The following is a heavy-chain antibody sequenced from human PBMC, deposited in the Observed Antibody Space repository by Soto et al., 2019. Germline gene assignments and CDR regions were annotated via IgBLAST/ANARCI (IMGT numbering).Heavy chain of an antibody. D-gene: IGHD3-22*01. Sequence: PGGSRRRSWAASGFTFSRYVIHWVRQAPGKGLEWVALISYDGSNKYYADSVKGRFTISRDNSKNTLYLQMNSLRAEDTAMYYCEKDAPYYYASSGYYGRFDYWGQGTLVTVSS. CDR2: ISYDGSNK. CDR1: GFTFSRYV. J-gene: IGHJ4*02. V-gene: IGHV3-30*18. CDR3: EKDAPYYYASSGYYGRFDY.